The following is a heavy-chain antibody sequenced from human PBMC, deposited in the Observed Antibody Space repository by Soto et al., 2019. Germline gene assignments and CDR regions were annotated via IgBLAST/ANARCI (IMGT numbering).Heavy chain of an antibody. CDR1: GYSFTTYG. Sequence: QVQLVQSGAEVKKHGASVTVSCKASGYSFTTYGISWVRQAPGQGLEWMGWISTYNGDTDYAQSLQGRGIMTTDTSTTTAYMELRSLRSAATAVYYCAREGSRPYYYYGMDVWGQGTTVTVSS. CDR2: ISTYNGDT. J-gene: IGHJ6*02. CDR3: AREGSRPYYYYGMDV. V-gene: IGHV1-18*01. D-gene: IGHD2-15*01.